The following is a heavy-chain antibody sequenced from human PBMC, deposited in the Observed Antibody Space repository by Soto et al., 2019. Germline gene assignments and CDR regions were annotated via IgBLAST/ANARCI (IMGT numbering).Heavy chain of an antibody. V-gene: IGHV3-74*01. CDR2: INTDGSNS. J-gene: IGHJ4*02. Sequence: GGSLRLSCAASGFTFSRYWMHWVRQSPERGLVWVSHINTDGSNSNYADSVKGRFTISRDNAKNTLYLQMDGLEAEDTALYYCARAAYSSSWYADFWGQGT. CDR3: ARAAYSSSWYADF. D-gene: IGHD6-13*01. CDR1: GFTFSRYW.